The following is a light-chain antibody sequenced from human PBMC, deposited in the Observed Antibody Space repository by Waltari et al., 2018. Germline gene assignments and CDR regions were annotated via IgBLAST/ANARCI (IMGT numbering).Light chain of an antibody. V-gene: IGLV1-47*01. CDR3: AAWDDSLSGHYV. J-gene: IGLJ1*01. CDR1: SPNIGSNY. CDR2: RNN. Sequence: QSVLTQPPSASGTPGQRVTISCSGSSPNIGSNYVYWYQQLPGTAPKLLIYRNNQRPAGVPDRFSGSKSGTSASLVISGLRSEDEADYYCAAWDDSLSGHYVFGTGTKVTVL.